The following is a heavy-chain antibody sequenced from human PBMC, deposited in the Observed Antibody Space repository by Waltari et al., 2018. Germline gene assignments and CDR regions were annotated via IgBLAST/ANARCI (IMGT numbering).Heavy chain of an antibody. CDR3: ARGEMAANYDY. Sequence: EVQLVESGGGLVQPGGSLRLSCAASGFTFSSYEMNWVRQAPGKGLEWVSYISSSGSTIYYVGSVKGRFTISRDNAKNSLYLQMNSLRVEDTAVYYCARGEMAANYDYWGQGTLVIVSS. D-gene: IGHD6-19*01. V-gene: IGHV3-48*03. CDR2: ISSSGSTI. CDR1: GFTFSSYE. J-gene: IGHJ4*02.